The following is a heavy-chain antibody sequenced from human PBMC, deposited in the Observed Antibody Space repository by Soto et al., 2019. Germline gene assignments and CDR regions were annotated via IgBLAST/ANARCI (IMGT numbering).Heavy chain of an antibody. V-gene: IGHV4-59*01. CDR3: ARDRDSWSYFDY. J-gene: IGHJ4*02. Sequence: SETLSLTCTVSGGSISSYYWSWIRQPPGKGLEWIGYIYYSGSTNYNPSLKSRVTISVDTSKNQFSLKLSSVTAADTAVYYCARDRDSWSYFDYWGQGTLVTVSS. CDR1: GGSISSYY. D-gene: IGHD6-13*01. CDR2: IYYSGST.